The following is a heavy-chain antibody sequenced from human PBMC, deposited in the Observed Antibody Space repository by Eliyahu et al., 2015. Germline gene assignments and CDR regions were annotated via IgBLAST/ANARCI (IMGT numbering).Heavy chain of an antibody. CDR2: IFSYDEK. CDR3: ARIMHTGTTDPYFDF. Sequence: QVTLKESGPVLVKPTETLTLTCTVSGFSLTNARVGVSWIRQPPGKALEWLAHIFSYDEKSYTKSLKSRLTISKATSKSQVVLTMTNMDPVDTGTFYCARIMHTGTTDPYFDFWGQGTLVTVSS. CDR1: GFSLTNARVG. V-gene: IGHV2-26*01. J-gene: IGHJ4*02. D-gene: IGHD2/OR15-2a*01.